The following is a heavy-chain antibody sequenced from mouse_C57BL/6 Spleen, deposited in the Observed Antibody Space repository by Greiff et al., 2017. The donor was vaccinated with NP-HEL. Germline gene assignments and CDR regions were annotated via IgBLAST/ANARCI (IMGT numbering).Heavy chain of an antibody. Sequence: VQLQQSGPELVKPGASVKISCKASGYAFSSSWMNWVKQRPGKGLEWIGRIYPGDGDTNYNGKFKGKATLTADKSSSTAYMQLSSLTSEDSAVYCCAREGINYYGSSYRYFDVWGTGTTVTVSS. CDR3: AREGINYYGSSYRYFDV. V-gene: IGHV1-82*01. CDR2: IYPGDGDT. CDR1: GYAFSSSW. D-gene: IGHD1-1*01. J-gene: IGHJ1*03.